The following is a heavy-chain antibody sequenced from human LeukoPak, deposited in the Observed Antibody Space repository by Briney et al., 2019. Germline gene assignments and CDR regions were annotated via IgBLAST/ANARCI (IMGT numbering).Heavy chain of an antibody. CDR1: GGTFSSYA. CDR3: ARGGGGAARPYFDY. V-gene: IGHV1-69*05. D-gene: IGHD6-6*01. CDR2: IIPIFGTA. Sequence: GASVKVSCKACGGTFSSYAISWVGQAAGQGHAGMGGIIPIFGTANYAQKLQGRVTITTDESTSTAYMELSSLRSEDTAVYYCARGGGGAARPYFDYWGQGTLVTVSS. J-gene: IGHJ4*02.